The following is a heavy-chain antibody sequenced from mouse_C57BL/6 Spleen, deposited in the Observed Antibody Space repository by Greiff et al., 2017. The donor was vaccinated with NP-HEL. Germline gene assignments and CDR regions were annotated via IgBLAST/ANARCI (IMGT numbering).Heavy chain of an antibody. D-gene: IGHD2-3*01. CDR1: GFSFNTYA. V-gene: IGHV10-1*01. Sequence: EVQLVESGGGLVQPKGSLKLSCAASGFSFNTYAMNWVRQAPGKGLEWVARIRSKSNNYATYYADSVKDRFTISRDDSESMLYLQMNNLKTEDTAMYYCVRDGYYSYAMDYWGQGTSVTVSS. CDR2: IRSKSNNYAT. CDR3: VRDGYYSYAMDY. J-gene: IGHJ4*01.